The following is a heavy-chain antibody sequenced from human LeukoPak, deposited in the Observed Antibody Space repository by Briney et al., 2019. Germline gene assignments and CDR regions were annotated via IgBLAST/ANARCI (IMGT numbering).Heavy chain of an antibody. D-gene: IGHD3-22*01. Sequence: SETLSLTWSVSGGSISSSSYYWGWIRQPPGKGLEWIGEIYYSGRAYYNSSLKSRLTISVDTSWNQFSLTLSSVTAADTGVYYCARRRYYDSTGYLDWGQGTLVSVST. J-gene: IGHJ1*01. CDR3: ARRRYYDSTGYLD. V-gene: IGHV4-39*01. CDR1: GGSISSSSYY. CDR2: IYYSGRA.